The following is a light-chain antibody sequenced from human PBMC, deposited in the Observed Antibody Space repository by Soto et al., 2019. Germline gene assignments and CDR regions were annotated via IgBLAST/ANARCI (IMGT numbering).Light chain of an antibody. CDR2: AAS. V-gene: IGKV1-5*01. CDR3: QQLRMYPST. J-gene: IGKJ4*01. CDR1: QTISSW. Sequence: QVAHFPSTLSRPLPPSVAISWRASQTISSWLAWYQQKPGKAPKLLIYAASTLYGGVPSRFSGSGSGTDFALTITSLQAEDFATYYCQQLRMYPSTFGGGTKVDIK.